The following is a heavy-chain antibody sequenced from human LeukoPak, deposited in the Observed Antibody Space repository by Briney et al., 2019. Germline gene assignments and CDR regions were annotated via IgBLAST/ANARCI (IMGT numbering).Heavy chain of an antibody. J-gene: IGHJ4*02. CDR2: INPNSGGT. CDR3: ARVGNYGFWSGYHGYYFDY. D-gene: IGHD3-3*01. Sequence: ASVKVSCKASGYTFTGYYMHWVRQAPGQGLEWMGRINPNSGGTNYAQKFQGRVTMTRDTSISTAYMELSRLRSDDTAVYYCARVGNYGFWSGYHGYYFDYWGQGTLVTVSS. CDR1: GYTFTGYY. V-gene: IGHV1-2*06.